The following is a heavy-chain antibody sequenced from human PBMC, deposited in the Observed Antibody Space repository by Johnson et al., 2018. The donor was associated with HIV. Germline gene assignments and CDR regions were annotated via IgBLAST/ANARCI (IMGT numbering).Heavy chain of an antibody. CDR1: GFTFSNYG. Sequence: QVQLVESGGGVVQPGGSLRLSCAASGFTFSNYGMHWVRQAPGKGLEWVAFIPYDGSNKYYADSVKGRFTISRDNSKNTLYLQMNSLKTEDTAVYYCAKDVVVTPPSDAFDIWGQGTMVTVSS. CDR2: IPYDGSNK. J-gene: IGHJ3*02. V-gene: IGHV3-30*02. D-gene: IGHD2-21*02. CDR3: AKDVVVTPPSDAFDI.